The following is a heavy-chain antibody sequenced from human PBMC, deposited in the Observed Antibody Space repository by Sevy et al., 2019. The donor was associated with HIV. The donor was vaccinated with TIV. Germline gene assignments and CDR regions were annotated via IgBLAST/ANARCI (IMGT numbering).Heavy chain of an antibody. D-gene: IGHD3-22*01. CDR3: ASAYYYDSSGYQHDAFDI. J-gene: IGHJ3*02. Sequence: GESLKISCKGSGYSFTSYWIGWVRQMPGKGLEWMGIIYPGDSDTRYSPSFQGQVTISADKSISTAYLQWSSLKASDTAMYYCASAYYYDSSGYQHDAFDIWGQGTMVTVSS. V-gene: IGHV5-51*01. CDR1: GYSFTSYW. CDR2: IYPGDSDT.